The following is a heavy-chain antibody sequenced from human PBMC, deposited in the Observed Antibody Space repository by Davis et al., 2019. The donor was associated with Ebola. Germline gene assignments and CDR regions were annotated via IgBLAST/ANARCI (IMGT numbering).Heavy chain of an antibody. CDR1: GFTFSSYG. CDR2: ISYDGSNK. CDR3: SKGLTSRHQLVPYFDY. Sequence: GESLKISCAASGFTFSSYGMHWVRQSPVKGLEWVAVISYDGSNKYFADSVKGRFTISRDNSNNTLCLQMNGLRADDTAFYYCSKGLTSRHQLVPYFDYWGQGTLVTVSS. D-gene: IGHD1-1*01. V-gene: IGHV3-30*18. J-gene: IGHJ4*02.